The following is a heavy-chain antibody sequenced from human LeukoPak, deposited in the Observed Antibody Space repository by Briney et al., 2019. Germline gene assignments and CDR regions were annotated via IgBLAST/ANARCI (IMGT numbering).Heavy chain of an antibody. J-gene: IGHJ4*02. D-gene: IGHD1-26*01. CDR3: ARWWELQGGNAFDY. CDR1: GFTFSSYA. Sequence: GRSLRLSCAAFGFTFSSYAMHWVRQAPGKGLEWVAVISYDGSNKYYADSVKGRFTISRDNSKNTLYLQMNSLRAEDTAVYYCARWWELQGGNAFDYWGQGTLVTVSS. CDR2: ISYDGSNK. V-gene: IGHV3-30*04.